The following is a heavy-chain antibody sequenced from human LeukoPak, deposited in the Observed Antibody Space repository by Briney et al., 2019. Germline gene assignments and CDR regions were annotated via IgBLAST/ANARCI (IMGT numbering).Heavy chain of an antibody. V-gene: IGHV3-23*01. CDR1: GFTFSSYA. J-gene: IGHJ4*02. CDR2: ISGSGGST. CDR3: AKGLGFWSGYYTPFDY. Sequence: GGSLRLSCAASGFTFSSYAMSWVRQAPGKGLEWVSAISGSGGSTYHADSVKGRFTISRDNSINTLNLQMNNLRAEDTAIYYCAKGLGFWSGYYTPFDYWGQGSSVTVSS. D-gene: IGHD3-3*01.